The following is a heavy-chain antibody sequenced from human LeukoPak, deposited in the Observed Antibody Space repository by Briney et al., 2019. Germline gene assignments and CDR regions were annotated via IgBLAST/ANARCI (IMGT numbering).Heavy chain of an antibody. D-gene: IGHD4-17*01. CDR2: ISYDGNNK. Sequence: GGSLRLSCAASGFTFSNYAMNWVRQAPGGGLEWVAAISYDGNNKFYADSVKGRFTISRDNSKNTLYLQMNSLRAEDTAVYYCAKPHYGDYVVFDYWGQGTLVTVSS. V-gene: IGHV3-30*04. J-gene: IGHJ4*02. CDR3: AKPHYGDYVVFDY. CDR1: GFTFSNYA.